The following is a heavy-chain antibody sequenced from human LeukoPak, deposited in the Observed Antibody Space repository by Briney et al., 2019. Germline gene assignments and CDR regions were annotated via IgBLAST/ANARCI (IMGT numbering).Heavy chain of an antibody. J-gene: IGHJ3*02. Sequence: KPGGSLRLSCAASGFTFSSCSMNWVRQAPGKGLEWVSSISSSSSYIYYADSVKGRFTISRDNAKNSLYLQMNSLRAEDTAVYYCARVRWTYYDSSGYWGGAFDIWGQGTMVTVSS. V-gene: IGHV3-21*01. CDR1: GFTFSSCS. CDR2: ISSSSSYI. CDR3: ARVRWTYYDSSGYWGGAFDI. D-gene: IGHD3-22*01.